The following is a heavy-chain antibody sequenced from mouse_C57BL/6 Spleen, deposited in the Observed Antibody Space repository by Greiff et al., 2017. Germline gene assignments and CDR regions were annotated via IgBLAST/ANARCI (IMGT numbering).Heavy chain of an antibody. V-gene: IGHV3-8*01. Sequence: VQLQQSGPGLAKPSQTLSLTCSVTGYSITSDYWNWIRKLPGNKLEYMGYISYSGSTYYNPSLKSRISITRDTSKHQYYLQLNSVTTEDTATYYCARSSSGDAMDYWGQGTSVTVSS. D-gene: IGHD1-1*01. CDR1: GYSITSDY. J-gene: IGHJ4*01. CDR3: ARSSSGDAMDY. CDR2: ISYSGST.